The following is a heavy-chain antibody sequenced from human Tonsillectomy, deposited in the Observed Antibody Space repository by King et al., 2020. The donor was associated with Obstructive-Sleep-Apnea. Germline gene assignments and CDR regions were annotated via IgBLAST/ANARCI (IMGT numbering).Heavy chain of an antibody. J-gene: IGHJ4*02. V-gene: IGHV4-59*01. D-gene: IGHD3-16*01. CDR1: GCSISSYY. Sequence: VQLQESGPGLVKPSETLSLTCTVSGCSISSYYWSWIRQPPGKGLEWSGYIYYSGSTNYNPSLSSRVTISIDTSKNQFSLKLSSVTAADTAVYYCAREVGSYGYYFDYWGQGTLVTVSS. CDR3: AREVGSYGYYFDY. CDR2: IYYSGST.